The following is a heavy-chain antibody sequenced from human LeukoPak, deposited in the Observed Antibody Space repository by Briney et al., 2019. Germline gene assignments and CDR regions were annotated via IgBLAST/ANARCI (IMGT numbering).Heavy chain of an antibody. J-gene: IGHJ4*02. D-gene: IGHD3-3*02. CDR2: VNPSGGST. V-gene: IGHV1-46*01. CDR3: ARDAF. Sequence: GASVKVSCKTSGYSFTNFYIHWVRQAPGQGLEWMGMVNPSGGSTISAQRFQDRVIMTTDTSTRTVYMEMTGLTSDDTGIYYCARDAFWGQGTQVTVSS. CDR1: GYSFTNFY.